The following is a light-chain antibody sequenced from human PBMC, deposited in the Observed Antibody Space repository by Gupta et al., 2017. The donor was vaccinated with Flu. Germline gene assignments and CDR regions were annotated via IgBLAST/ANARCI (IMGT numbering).Light chain of an antibody. CDR2: DSD. CDR1: ISDIGNYF. J-gene: IGLJ2*01. V-gene: IGLV1-51*01. Sequence: QSVLTQPPSVSAAPGQKVTISCSGSISDIGNYFVSWYQQLPGTAPKVVIYDSDKRPSEIPDRFSASQSGTSATLYITGLQTEDEADYYCGTWDVSLGAGVFGGGTRVIVL. CDR3: GTWDVSLGAGV.